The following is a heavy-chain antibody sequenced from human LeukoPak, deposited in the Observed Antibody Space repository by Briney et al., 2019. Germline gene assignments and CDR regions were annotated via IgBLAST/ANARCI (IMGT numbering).Heavy chain of an antibody. J-gene: IGHJ5*02. CDR3: TRGGIAVPYNWFDP. D-gene: IGHD6-19*01. V-gene: IGHV1-8*01. CDR1: GYTFTSYD. Sequence: ASVKVSCKASGYTFTSYDINWVRQATGQGLEWMGWMNPNSGNTGYAQKFQGRVTMTRDTSISTAYLELSSLRSEDTAIYFCTRGGIAVPYNWFDPWGQGTLVTVSS. CDR2: MNPNSGNT.